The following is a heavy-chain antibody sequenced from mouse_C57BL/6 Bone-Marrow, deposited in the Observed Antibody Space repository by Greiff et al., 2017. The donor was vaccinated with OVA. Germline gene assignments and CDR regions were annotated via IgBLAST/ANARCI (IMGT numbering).Heavy chain of an antibody. J-gene: IGHJ2*01. Sequence: EVKVVESGGGLVKPGGSLKLSCAASGFTFSSYAMSWVRQTPEKRLEWVATISDGGSYTYYPDNVKGRFTISRDNAKNNLYLQMSHLKSEDTAMYYCARDDYDGGDDWGQGTTLTVSS. CDR2: ISDGGSYT. CDR3: ARDDYDGGDD. V-gene: IGHV5-4*01. CDR1: GFTFSSYA. D-gene: IGHD2-4*01.